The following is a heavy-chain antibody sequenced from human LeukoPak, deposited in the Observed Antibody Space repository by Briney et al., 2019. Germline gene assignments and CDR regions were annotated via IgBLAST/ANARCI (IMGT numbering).Heavy chain of an antibody. D-gene: IGHD3-10*01. V-gene: IGHV3-21*01. Sequence: GGSLRLSCAASGFTFSSYSMNWVRQAPGKGLEWVSSISSSSSYIYYADSVKGRFTISRDNAKNSLYLQMNSLRAEDTAVYYCARAAMVRGVAPFDYWGQGTLVTVSS. CDR1: GFTFSSYS. J-gene: IGHJ4*02. CDR3: ARAAMVRGVAPFDY. CDR2: ISSSSSYI.